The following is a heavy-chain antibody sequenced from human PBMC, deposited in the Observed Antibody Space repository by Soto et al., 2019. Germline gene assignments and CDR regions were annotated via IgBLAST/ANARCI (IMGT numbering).Heavy chain of an antibody. CDR2: IIPISGRT. CDR1: GGPFSRFA. J-gene: IGHJ4*02. CDR3: ARSIAGATTRWYFDD. V-gene: IGHV1-69*01. D-gene: IGHD1-26*01. Sequence: SVKGACKASGGPFSRFAISWVRQAPGQGLEWMGGIIPISGRTKYPQTFQGRVTVTADESTSTAYMELSSLTYEDTAVYYCARSIAGATTRWYFDDWGQGTLVTVSS.